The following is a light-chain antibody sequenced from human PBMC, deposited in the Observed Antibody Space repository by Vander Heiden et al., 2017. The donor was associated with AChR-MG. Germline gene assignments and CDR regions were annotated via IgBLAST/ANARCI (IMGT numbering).Light chain of an antibody. CDR2: GAS. CDR3: QQYNSWPLT. J-gene: IGKJ1*01. CDR1: QGVSSK. Sequence: EIVMTQSPATLSVSPGERATLSCRASQGVSSKLAWYQQKPGQAPRLLIYGASSRATGIPARFSGSGSGTEFTLTISSLQSEDFAVYYCQQYNSWPLTFGQGTKVEFK. V-gene: IGKV3D-15*01.